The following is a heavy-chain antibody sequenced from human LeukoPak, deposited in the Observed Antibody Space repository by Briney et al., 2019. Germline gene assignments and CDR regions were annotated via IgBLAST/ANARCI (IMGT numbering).Heavy chain of an antibody. CDR3: ARDGRESYYDSSGLDY. D-gene: IGHD3-22*01. CDR2: IYYSGST. Sequence: PSETLSLTCTVSGGSISSYYWSWIRQPPGKGLEWIGYIYYSGSTNYNPSLKSRVTISVDTSKNQFSLNLNSVTAADTAVYYCARDGRESYYDSSGLDYWGQGTLVTVSP. CDR1: GGSISSYY. J-gene: IGHJ4*02. V-gene: IGHV4-59*12.